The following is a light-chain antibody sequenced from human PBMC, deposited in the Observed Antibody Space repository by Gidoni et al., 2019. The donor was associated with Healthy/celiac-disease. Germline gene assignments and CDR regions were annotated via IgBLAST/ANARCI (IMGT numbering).Light chain of an antibody. J-gene: IGKJ5*01. V-gene: IGKV2-28*01. Sequence: DIVITQSPLSLPVTPGEPASISCRSSQSLLHSNGYNYLDWYLQKPGQSPQLLIYLGSNRASGVPDRFSGSGSGTDFTLKISRVEAEDVGVYYCMQDLQTPITFDQGTRLEIK. CDR3: MQDLQTPIT. CDR1: QSLLHSNGYNY. CDR2: LGS.